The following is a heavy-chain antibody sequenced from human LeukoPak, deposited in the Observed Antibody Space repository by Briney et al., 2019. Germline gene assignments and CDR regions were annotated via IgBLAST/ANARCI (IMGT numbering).Heavy chain of an antibody. D-gene: IGHD3-10*01. CDR2: IHYSGST. V-gene: IGHV4-59*01. Sequence: SETLSLTCTVSHVSISTYYWSWIRQPPGKGLEWMGYIHYSGSTNYNPSLKSRVTISVDTSKKQLSLMLRSVTAADTAVYYCARDIYGSGYGWFDTWGQGRLVTVSS. J-gene: IGHJ5*02. CDR3: ARDIYGSGYGWFDT. CDR1: HVSISTYY.